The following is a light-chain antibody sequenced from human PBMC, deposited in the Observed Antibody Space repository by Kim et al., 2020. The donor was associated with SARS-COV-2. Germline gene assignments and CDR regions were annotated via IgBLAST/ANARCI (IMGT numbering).Light chain of an antibody. CDR1: KLGNKF. Sequence: SVSSGTTASITCAGDKLGNKFASWYQQKPGQSPVLVIYQDNRRPSGIPERFSGSNSGNTAALTSSGTLAMDEADYYCQAWDSTGVFGGGTQLTVL. J-gene: IGLJ3*02. CDR2: QDN. CDR3: QAWDSTGV. V-gene: IGLV3-1*01.